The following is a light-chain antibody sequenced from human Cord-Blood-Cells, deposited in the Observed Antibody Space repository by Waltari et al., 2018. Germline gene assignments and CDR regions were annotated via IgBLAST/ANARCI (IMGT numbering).Light chain of an antibody. CDR2: EGS. Sequence: QSALTQPASVSGSPGQSIPIPCTGTSSDVGSYNLVSWYQQHPGKAPNLMIYEGSKRPSGVSNRFSGSKSGNTASLTISGLQAEDEADYYCCSYAGSSTSFGGGTKLTVL. V-gene: IGLV2-23*01. J-gene: IGLJ3*02. CDR3: CSYAGSSTS. CDR1: SSDVGSYNL.